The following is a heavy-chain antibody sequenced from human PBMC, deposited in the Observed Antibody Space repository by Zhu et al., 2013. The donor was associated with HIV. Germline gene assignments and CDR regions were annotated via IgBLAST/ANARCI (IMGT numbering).Heavy chain of an antibody. J-gene: IGHJ4*02. CDR3: AKGNSGTKSGYFDY. V-gene: IGHV3-23*01. D-gene: IGHD2-8*01. CDR1: GFTFTNYA. CDR2: ISGSGATT. Sequence: VQLLDSGGGLVQPGGSLRLSCAASGFTFTNYAMSWVRQAPGKGLEWVSGISGSGATTYYGDSVKGRFTISRDNSKNSLYLQMNSLGAEDTAVYYCAKGNSGTKSGYFDYWGRGTLVAVSS.